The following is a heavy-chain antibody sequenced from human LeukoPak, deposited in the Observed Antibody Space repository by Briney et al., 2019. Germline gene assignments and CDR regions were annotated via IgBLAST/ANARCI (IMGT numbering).Heavy chain of an antibody. Sequence: GGSLRLSCAASGFTFSSYAMHWVRQAPGKGLEWVAVISYDGSNKYYADSVKGRFTISRDNSKNTLYLQMNSLRAEDTAVYYCAGVGDILTGYSQEFDYWGQGTLVTVSS. CDR2: ISYDGSNK. J-gene: IGHJ4*02. CDR3: AGVGDILTGYSQEFDY. D-gene: IGHD3-9*01. V-gene: IGHV3-30*04. CDR1: GFTFSSYA.